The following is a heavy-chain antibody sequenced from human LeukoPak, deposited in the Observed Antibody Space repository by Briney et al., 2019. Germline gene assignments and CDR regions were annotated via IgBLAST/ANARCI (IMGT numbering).Heavy chain of an antibody. V-gene: IGHV4-31*03. D-gene: IGHD5-18*01. Sequence: SETLSLTCTVSGGSISSGGYYWSWIRQHPGKGLEWIGYIYYSGSTYYNPSLKSRVTISVDTSKNQFSLKLSSVTAADTAVYYCARIQLWRTYFDYWGQGTLVTVSS. CDR2: IYYSGST. CDR3: ARIQLWRTYFDY. CDR1: GGSISSGGYY. J-gene: IGHJ4*02.